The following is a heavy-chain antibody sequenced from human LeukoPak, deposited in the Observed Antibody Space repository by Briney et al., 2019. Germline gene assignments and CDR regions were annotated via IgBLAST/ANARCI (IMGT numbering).Heavy chain of an antibody. CDR2: IYTGGST. D-gene: IGHD6-13*01. Sequence: GGSLRLSCGASGFTVSSIYMSWVRQAPGKGLEWISIIYTGGSTHYADSVKGRFTISRDNSKNTLYLQMNSLRVEDTAVYYCAKGGISSSWSEGAFDIWGEGTMVTVSS. J-gene: IGHJ3*02. CDR1: GFTVSSIY. V-gene: IGHV3-66*02. CDR3: AKGGISSSWSEGAFDI.